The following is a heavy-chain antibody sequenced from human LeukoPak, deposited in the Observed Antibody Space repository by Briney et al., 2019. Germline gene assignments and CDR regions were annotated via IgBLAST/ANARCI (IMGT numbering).Heavy chain of an antibody. CDR2: ISSGGSTI. CDR1: GFTFSDYY. CDR3: ARGAYSSSWYFDY. J-gene: IGHJ4*02. Sequence: GGSLRLSCAASGFTFSDYYMSWLRQAPGKGLEWVSYISSGGSTIYYADSVKGRFTISRDNAKNSLYLQMNSLSAEDTAVYYCARGAYSSSWYFDYWGQGTLVTVSS. V-gene: IGHV3-11*04. D-gene: IGHD6-13*01.